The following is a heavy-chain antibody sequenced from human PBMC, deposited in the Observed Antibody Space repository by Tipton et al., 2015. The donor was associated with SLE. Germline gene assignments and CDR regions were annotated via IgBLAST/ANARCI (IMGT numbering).Heavy chain of an antibody. V-gene: IGHV3-21*01. Sequence: SLRLSCAASGFTFSSYSMNWVRQAPGKGPEWVSSISSSSSYIYYADSVKGRFTISRDNAKNSLYLQMNSLRAEDTAVYYCARDADWGEEAFDIWGQGTMVTVSS. CDR2: ISSSSSYI. CDR3: ARDADWGEEAFDI. D-gene: IGHD7-27*01. CDR1: GFTFSSYS. J-gene: IGHJ3*02.